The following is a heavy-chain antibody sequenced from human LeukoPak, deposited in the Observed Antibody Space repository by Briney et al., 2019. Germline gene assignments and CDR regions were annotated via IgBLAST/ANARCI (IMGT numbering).Heavy chain of an antibody. V-gene: IGHV3-15*01. CDR3: ARGYGSGCYYDY. CDR1: GFTFSNAW. J-gene: IGHJ4*02. Sequence: GGSLRLSCAASGFTFSNAWMSWVRQAPGKGLEWVGRIKSKTDGGTTDYAAPVKGRFTISRDDSKNTLYLQMNSLRAEDTAVYYCARGYGSGCYYDYWGQGTLVTVSS. D-gene: IGHD3-10*01. CDR2: IKSKTDGGTT.